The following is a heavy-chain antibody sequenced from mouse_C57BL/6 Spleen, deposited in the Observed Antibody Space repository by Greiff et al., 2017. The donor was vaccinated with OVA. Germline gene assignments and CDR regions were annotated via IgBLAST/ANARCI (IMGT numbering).Heavy chain of an antibody. V-gene: IGHV5-9*01. Sequence: EVMLVESGGGLVKPGGSLKLSCAASGFTFSSYTMSWVRQTPEKRLEWVATISGGGGNTYYPDSVKGRFTISRDNAKNTLYLQMSSLRSEDTALYYCARHRVLLDAMDYWGQGTSVTVSS. CDR3: ARHRVLLDAMDY. D-gene: IGHD1-1*01. J-gene: IGHJ4*01. CDR1: GFTFSSYT. CDR2: ISGGGGNT.